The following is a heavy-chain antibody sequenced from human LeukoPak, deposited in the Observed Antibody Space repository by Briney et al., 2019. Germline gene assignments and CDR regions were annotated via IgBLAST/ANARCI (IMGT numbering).Heavy chain of an antibody. V-gene: IGHV3-30-3*01. CDR1: GFTFSNYA. Sequence: GGSLRLSCAASGFTFSNYAMHWVRQAPGKGLEWVAVISYDGSNKYYADSVKGRFTISRDNSKNTLYLQMNSLRAEDTAVYYCASSRAVTTYPPGDYWGQGTLVTVSS. D-gene: IGHD4-17*01. J-gene: IGHJ4*02. CDR2: ISYDGSNK. CDR3: ASSRAVTTYPPGDY.